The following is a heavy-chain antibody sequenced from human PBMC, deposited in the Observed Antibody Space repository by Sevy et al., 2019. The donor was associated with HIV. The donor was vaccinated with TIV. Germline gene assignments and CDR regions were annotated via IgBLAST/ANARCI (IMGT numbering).Heavy chain of an antibody. CDR3: AKDLAGPGRRYFDY. V-gene: IGHV3-30*02. J-gene: IGHJ4*02. Sequence: VGSLRLSCTASGFTFSNFGMHWVRQVPGKGLEWVTFIRYDGSDKYYAASVKGRFTISRDDSKNTLYLQMDSLRAEDTAIYYCAKDLAGPGRRYFDYWGQGNLVTVSS. D-gene: IGHD6-13*01. CDR1: GFTFSNFG. CDR2: IRYDGSDK.